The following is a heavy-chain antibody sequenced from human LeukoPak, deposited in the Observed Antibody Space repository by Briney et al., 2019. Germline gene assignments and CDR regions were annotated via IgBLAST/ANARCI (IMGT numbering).Heavy chain of an antibody. Sequence: GSLRLSCAASGFTFRNYAMTWVRQAPGKGLEWVSAITTGGRTFYADSMRGRLTISRDNAQNTLYLHLSSLRAEDTAIYYCAKWGEVPAAIRGLDFWGQGTLVTVSS. V-gene: IGHV3-23*01. CDR2: ITTGGRT. CDR1: GFTFRNYA. D-gene: IGHD2-2*01. J-gene: IGHJ4*02. CDR3: AKWGEVPAAIRGLDF.